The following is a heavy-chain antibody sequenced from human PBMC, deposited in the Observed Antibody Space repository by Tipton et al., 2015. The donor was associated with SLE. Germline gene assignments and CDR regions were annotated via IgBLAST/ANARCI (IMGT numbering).Heavy chain of an antibody. CDR3: ARGGVVVGFYPSSTVKSGSICCYCHYGVNV. CDR1: GFTFSSYA. V-gene: IGHV3-30*04. D-gene: IGHD2-15*01. Sequence: SLRLSCAASGFTFSSYAMHWVRQAPGKGLEWVAVISYDGSNKYYADSVKGRFTISRDNSKNTLYLQMNSLRAEDTAVYYCARGGVVVGFYPSSTVKSGSICCYCHYGVNVWGQGTTVTVSS. CDR2: ISYDGSNK. J-gene: IGHJ6*02.